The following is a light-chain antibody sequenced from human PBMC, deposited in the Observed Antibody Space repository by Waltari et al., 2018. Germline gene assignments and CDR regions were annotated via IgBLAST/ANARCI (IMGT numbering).Light chain of an antibody. CDR3: QHYVRLPAT. V-gene: IGKV3-20*01. J-gene: IGKJ1*01. Sequence: EILLTQSPGTLSLSPGERATLSCRASQSITRALAWYQQKPGQAPRLLIYATSKRATGIPGRFSGSGSGTDFTLTISRLEPEDFAVYYCQHYVRLPATFGQGTKVEIK. CDR2: ATS. CDR1: QSITRAL.